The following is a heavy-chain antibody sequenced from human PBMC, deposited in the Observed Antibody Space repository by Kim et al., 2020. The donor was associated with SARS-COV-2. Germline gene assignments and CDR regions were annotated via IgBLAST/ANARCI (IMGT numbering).Heavy chain of an antibody. Sequence: RLTISRDNAKNSLYLQMNSLRAEDTAVYYCARDNPLTIFGVVIYYYYGMDVWGQGTTVTVSS. D-gene: IGHD3-3*01. V-gene: IGHV3-11*06. J-gene: IGHJ6*02. CDR3: ARDNPLTIFGVVIYYYYGMDV.